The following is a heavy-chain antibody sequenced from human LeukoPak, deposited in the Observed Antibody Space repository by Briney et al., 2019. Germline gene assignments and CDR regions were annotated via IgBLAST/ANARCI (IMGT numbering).Heavy chain of an antibody. Sequence: GGSLRLSCAASGFTFDDYAMHWVRQGPGKGLEWVSGVRWNSASIGYADSVKGRFTISRDNAKNSLYLQMNSLRAEDTAVYYCAELGITMIGGVWGKGTTVTISS. V-gene: IGHV3-9*01. D-gene: IGHD3-10*02. J-gene: IGHJ6*04. CDR1: GFTFDDYA. CDR3: AELGITMIGGV. CDR2: VRWNSASI.